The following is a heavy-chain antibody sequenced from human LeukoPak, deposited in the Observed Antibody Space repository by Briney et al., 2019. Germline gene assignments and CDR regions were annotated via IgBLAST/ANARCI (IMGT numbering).Heavy chain of an antibody. CDR3: AKDKEDIVVVPAANSNYYYYYMDV. J-gene: IGHJ6*03. CDR2: ISYDGSNK. Sequence: GGSLRLSCAASGFTFSSYAMHWVRQAPGKGLEWVAVISYDGSNKYYADSVKGRFTISRDNSKNTLYLQMNSLRAEDTAVYYCAKDKEDIVVVPAANSNYYYYYMDVWGKGTTVTISS. CDR1: GFTFSSYA. D-gene: IGHD2-2*01. V-gene: IGHV3-30*04.